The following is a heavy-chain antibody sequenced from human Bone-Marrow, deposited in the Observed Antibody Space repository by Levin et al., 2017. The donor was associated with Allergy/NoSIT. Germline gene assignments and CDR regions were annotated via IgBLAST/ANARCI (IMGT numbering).Heavy chain of an antibody. Sequence: ETLSLTCAASGFTFSNAWMSWVRQAPGKGLEWVGRIKSKTDGGTTDYAAPVKGRFTISRDDSKNTLYLQMNSLKTEDTAVYYCTTDYSYGQQGGFDYWGQGTLVTVSS. CDR2: IKSKTDGGTT. CDR3: TTDYSYGQQGGFDY. J-gene: IGHJ4*02. V-gene: IGHV3-15*01. D-gene: IGHD5-18*01. CDR1: GFTFSNAW.